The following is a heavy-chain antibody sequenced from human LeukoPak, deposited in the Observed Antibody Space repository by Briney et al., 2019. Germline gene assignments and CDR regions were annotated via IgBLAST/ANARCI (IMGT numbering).Heavy chain of an antibody. J-gene: IGHJ4*02. Sequence: ASVKVSCKASGYTFTSYGISWVRQAPGQGLEWMGWISAYNGNTNYAQKLQGRVTMTTDTSTSTAYMELRSLRSDDTAVYYCARDEGQLLWFGELLPYDYWGQGTLVTVSS. CDR2: ISAYNGNT. D-gene: IGHD3-10*01. CDR3: ARDEGQLLWFGELLPYDY. V-gene: IGHV1-18*01. CDR1: GYTFTSYG.